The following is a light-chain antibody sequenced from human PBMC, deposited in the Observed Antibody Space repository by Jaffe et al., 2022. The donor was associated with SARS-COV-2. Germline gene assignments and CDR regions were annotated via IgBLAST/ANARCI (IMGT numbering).Light chain of an antibody. V-gene: IGLV1-47*01. CDR1: RSNIGNYY. CDR2: RND. CDR3: ATWDDSLSGV. Sequence: QSVLTQPPSASGTPGQRITISCSGSRSNIGNYYVHWYQHLPGAAPKLLIYRNDQRPSGVPDRFSGSKSGTSASLAISGLRSEDEADYYCATWDDSLSGVFGGGTKLTVL. J-gene: IGLJ3*02.